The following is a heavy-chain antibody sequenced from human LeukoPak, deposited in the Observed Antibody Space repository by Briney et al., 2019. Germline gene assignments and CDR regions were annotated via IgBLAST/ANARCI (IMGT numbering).Heavy chain of an antibody. Sequence: SETLSLTCTVSGGSISSYYWSWLRQPPGKGLEWIGYLYYSGSTNCNPSLKSRVTVSVDTSKNQFSLKLSSVTAADTAVYYCARSVTTRANDAFDIWGQGTMVTVSS. V-gene: IGHV4-59*08. CDR1: GGSISSYY. D-gene: IGHD4-17*01. CDR3: ARSVTTRANDAFDI. J-gene: IGHJ3*02. CDR2: LYYSGST.